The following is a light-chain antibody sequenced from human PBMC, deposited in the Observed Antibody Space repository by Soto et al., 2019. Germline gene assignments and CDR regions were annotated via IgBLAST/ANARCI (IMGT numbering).Light chain of an antibody. V-gene: IGLV1-40*01. CDR2: GNT. CDR3: QSSDSSMSRI. Sequence: QSVLTQPPSVCGAPGQRVTISCTGSSSNIGAGFDVHWYQQLPGTAPRLVIYGNTDRPSGVPDRFSGSKSGTSASLAITGLQAEDEADYYCQSSDSSMSRIFGTGTKVTVL. J-gene: IGLJ1*01. CDR1: SSNIGAGFD.